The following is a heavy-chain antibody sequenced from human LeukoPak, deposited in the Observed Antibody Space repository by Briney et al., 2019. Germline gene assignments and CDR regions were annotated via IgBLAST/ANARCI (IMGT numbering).Heavy chain of an antibody. CDR1: GYSIRSGNY. D-gene: IGHD1-26*01. J-gene: IGHJ4*02. V-gene: IGHV4-38-2*01. Sequence: PSETLSLTCVVSGYSIRSGNYWGWIRQSPGKRLEWIESIYHSGSTYYNPSLKSRVTISVDTSKNQFSLKLNSVTAADTAVYYCARARVGAALFEYWGRGTLVTVSS. CDR3: ARARVGAALFEY. CDR2: IYHSGST.